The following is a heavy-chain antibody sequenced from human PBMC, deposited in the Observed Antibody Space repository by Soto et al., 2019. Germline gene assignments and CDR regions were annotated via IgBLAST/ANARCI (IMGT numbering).Heavy chain of an antibody. D-gene: IGHD3-3*01. Sequence: ASVKVSCKASGYTFTGYYMHWVRQAPGQGLEWMGWINPNTDGTNYAQKFQGRVTMTRDTSISTAYMELSRLRSDDTAVYYCAKTYYDFWSGYFTYQPDPVGVDYWGQGTLVTVSS. V-gene: IGHV1-2*02. J-gene: IGHJ4*02. CDR2: INPNTDGT. CDR1: GYTFTGYY. CDR3: AKTYYDFWSGYFTYQPDPVGVDY.